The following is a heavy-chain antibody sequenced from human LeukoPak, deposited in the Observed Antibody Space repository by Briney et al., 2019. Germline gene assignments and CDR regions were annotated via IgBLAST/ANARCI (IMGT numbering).Heavy chain of an antibody. CDR3: AKANYGGYYYYYGMDV. CDR2: ISGNGGST. D-gene: IGHD3-10*01. Sequence: GGSLRLSCAASGFTFSSYAMSWVRQAPGKGLEWVSAISGNGGSTYYADSVKGRFTISRDNSKNTLYLQMNSLRAEDTAVYYCAKANYGGYYYYYGMDVWGQGTTVTVSS. J-gene: IGHJ6*02. V-gene: IGHV3-23*01. CDR1: GFTFSSYA.